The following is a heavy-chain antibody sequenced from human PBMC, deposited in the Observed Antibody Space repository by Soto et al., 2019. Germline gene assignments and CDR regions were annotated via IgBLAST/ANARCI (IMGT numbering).Heavy chain of an antibody. Sequence: QVQLVQSGAEVKKPGSSVKVSCKVSGGTFSIYTITWVRQAPGLGLEWMGRILPRFGTVNYAQKIQGRVTITADKSTNTAYMELSSLTFDDTAMYYCARDYDLWGQGTLVTVSS. CDR1: GGTFSIYT. CDR2: ILPRFGTV. J-gene: IGHJ4*02. V-gene: IGHV1-69*08. CDR3: ARDYDL.